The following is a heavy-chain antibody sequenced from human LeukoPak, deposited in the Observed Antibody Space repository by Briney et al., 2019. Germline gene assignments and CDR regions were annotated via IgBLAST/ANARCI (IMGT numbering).Heavy chain of an antibody. CDR3: ARDPAEDGYNLDV. CDR2: IYYSGST. CDR1: GGSFSGYY. Sequence: SETLSLTCAVYGGSFSGYYWSWIRQPPGKGLEWIGYIYYSGSTNYNPSLKSRVTISVDTSKNQFSLKLSSVTAADTAVYYCARDPAEDGYNLDVWGQGTLVTVSS. J-gene: IGHJ4*02. D-gene: IGHD5-24*01. V-gene: IGHV4-59*01.